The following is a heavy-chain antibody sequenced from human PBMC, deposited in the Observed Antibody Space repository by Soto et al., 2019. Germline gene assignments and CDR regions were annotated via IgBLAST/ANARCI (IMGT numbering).Heavy chain of an antibody. CDR2: IYYSGST. J-gene: IGHJ6*03. CDR3: AGHAWLVVGNYRTLFYYCFDV. CDR1: GGSISSYY. D-gene: IGHD4-4*01. V-gene: IGHV4-59*08. Sequence: SETLSLTCTVSGGSISSYYWSWIRQPPGKGLEWIGYIYYSGSTNYNPSLKSRVTISVDTSKNQFSLKLSSVTAADTAVYYCAGHAWLVVGNYRTLFYYCFDVWGKGTTVTVSS.